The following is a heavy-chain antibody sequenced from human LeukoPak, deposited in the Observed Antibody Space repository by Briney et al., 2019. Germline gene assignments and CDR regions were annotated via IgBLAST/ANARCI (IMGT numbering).Heavy chain of an antibody. J-gene: IGHJ5*01. D-gene: IGHD3-22*01. CDR3: ARDLWNFYDDSGYNRDFDS. CDR2: IGTYGGDT. Sequence: DSVKVSCKATSRISWVRQAPGQGQEWMGWIGTYGGDTYYAQKFQGRITVTTDTSTSTVYMELRNLRSDDTAVYYCARDLWNFYDDSGYNRDFDSWGQGTLVTVSS. CDR1: TSR. V-gene: IGHV1-18*01.